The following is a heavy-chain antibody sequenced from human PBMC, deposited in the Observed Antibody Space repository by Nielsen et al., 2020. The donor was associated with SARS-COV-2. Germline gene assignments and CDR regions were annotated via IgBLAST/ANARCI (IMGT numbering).Heavy chain of an antibody. D-gene: IGHD6-19*01. J-gene: IGHJ1*01. V-gene: IGHV3-23*01. CDR1: GFIFSNHA. Sequence: GESLKISCVASGFIFSNHAMNWVRQAPGKGLEWVSAISGSGGRTYYADSVKGRFTISRDKSKNTLYVLMNSLRAEDTAVYYCAKMCPPGIAVGTAEYFQHWGQGTLVTVSS. CDR2: ISGSGGRT. CDR3: AKMCPPGIAVGTAEYFQH.